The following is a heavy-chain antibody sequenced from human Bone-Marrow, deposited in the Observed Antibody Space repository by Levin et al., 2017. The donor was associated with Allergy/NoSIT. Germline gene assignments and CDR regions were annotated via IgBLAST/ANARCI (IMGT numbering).Heavy chain of an antibody. V-gene: IGHV7-4-1*02. J-gene: IGHJ6*02. D-gene: IGHD6-13*01. CDR3: ASETLVAAAVNSHYYYGLDV. CDR1: GYTFTSHS. CDR2: INTHTGNP. Sequence: ASVKVSCKASGYTFTSHSMNWVRQAPGQGLEWIGWINTHTGNPTYAQGVTGRFVFSLDTSVSTAYLQISDLKAEDTAVYYCASETLVAAAVNSHYYYGLDVWGQGTTVTVSS.